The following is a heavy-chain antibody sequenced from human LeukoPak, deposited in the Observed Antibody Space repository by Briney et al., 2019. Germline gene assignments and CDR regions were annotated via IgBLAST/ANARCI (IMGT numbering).Heavy chain of an antibody. V-gene: IGHV4-34*01. CDR2: INHSGST. CDR3: ARGLRKRITMVRGVIGGAFDI. J-gene: IGHJ3*02. D-gene: IGHD3-10*01. Sequence: SETLSLTCAVYGGSFSGYYWSWIRQPPGKGLEWIGEINHSGSTNYNPSLKSRVTISVDTSKNQFSLKLSSVTAADTAVYYCARGLRKRITMVRGVIGGAFDIWGQGTMVTVSS. CDR1: GGSFSGYY.